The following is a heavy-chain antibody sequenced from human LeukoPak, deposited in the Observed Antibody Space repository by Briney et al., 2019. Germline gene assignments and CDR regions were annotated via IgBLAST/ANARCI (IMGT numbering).Heavy chain of an antibody. J-gene: IGHJ6*03. Sequence: GASVKVSFRDSGYTFTSYYMHWVRQAPGQGLEWMGKITPSGGSTSYAQKFQGRVTMTRDMSTSTVYMELSSLRSEDTAVYYCARDRAVLVAAAGPPYYMDVWGKGTTVTVSS. CDR1: GYTFTSYY. D-gene: IGHD6-13*01. CDR3: ARDRAVLVAAAGPPYYMDV. CDR2: ITPSGGST. V-gene: IGHV1-46*01.